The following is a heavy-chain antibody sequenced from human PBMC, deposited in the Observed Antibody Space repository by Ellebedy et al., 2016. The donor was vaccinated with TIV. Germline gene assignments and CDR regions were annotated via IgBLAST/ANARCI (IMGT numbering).Heavy chain of an antibody. D-gene: IGHD5-24*01. Sequence: AASVKVSCKASGYTFTSYYMHWARQAPGEGLEWMGIINPGGGTTNYAQKLRGRVTMTRDTSTSTVYVELSSLRSEDTAVYYCAREENRDGFDFLPFFHYWGQGTLVTVSS. CDR2: INPGGGTT. J-gene: IGHJ4*02. CDR1: GYTFTSYY. CDR3: AREENRDGFDFLPFFHY. V-gene: IGHV1-46*04.